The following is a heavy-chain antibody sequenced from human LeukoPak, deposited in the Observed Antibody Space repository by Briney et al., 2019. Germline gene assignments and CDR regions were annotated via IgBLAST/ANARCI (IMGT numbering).Heavy chain of an antibody. V-gene: IGHV4-4*07. CDR2: IYTSGST. J-gene: IGHJ4*02. CDR3: ARDYWFGELFDY. CDR1: GGSISSYY. D-gene: IGHD3-10*01. Sequence: SETLSLTCTVSGGSISSYYWSWIQQPAGKGLEWIGRIYTSGSTNYNPSLKSRVTMSVDTSKNQFSLKLSSVTAADTAVYYCARDYWFGELFDYWGQGTLVTVSS.